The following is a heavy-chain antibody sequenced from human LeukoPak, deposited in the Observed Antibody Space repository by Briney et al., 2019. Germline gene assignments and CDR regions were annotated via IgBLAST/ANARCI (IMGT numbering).Heavy chain of an antibody. CDR3: ARTAAAGDFDY. Sequence: PGGSLRLSCAASGFTFSSYGMHWVRQAPGKGLEWVAVIWYDGSNKYYADSVKGRFTISRDNSKNTLYLQMNSLRAEDTAVYYCARTAAAGDFDYWGQGTLVTVSS. CDR1: GFTFSSYG. CDR2: IWYDGSNK. J-gene: IGHJ4*02. V-gene: IGHV3-33*01. D-gene: IGHD6-13*01.